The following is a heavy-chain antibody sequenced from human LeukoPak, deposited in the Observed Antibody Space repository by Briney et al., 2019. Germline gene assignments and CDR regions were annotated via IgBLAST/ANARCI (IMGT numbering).Heavy chain of an antibody. J-gene: IGHJ4*02. D-gene: IGHD3-10*01. Sequence: SETLSLTCTVSGGSISSYYWSWIRQPPGKGLGWIGYIYYSGSTNYNPSLKSRVTISVDTSKNQFSLKLSSVTAADTAVYYCARDRRITMVRGVLPDYWGQGTLVTVSS. V-gene: IGHV4-59*01. CDR3: ARDRRITMVRGVLPDY. CDR1: GGSISSYY. CDR2: IYYSGST.